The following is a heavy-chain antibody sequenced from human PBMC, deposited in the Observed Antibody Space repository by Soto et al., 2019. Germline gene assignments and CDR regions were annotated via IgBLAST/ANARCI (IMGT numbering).Heavy chain of an antibody. D-gene: IGHD2-15*01. V-gene: IGHV1-69*06. Sequence: PVKVSCKASGGTFSSYAISWVRQAPGQGLEWMGGIIPIFGTANYAQKFQGRVTITADKSTSTAYMELSSLRSEDTAVYYCARDIGYCSGGSCSHYGMDVWGQGTTVTVSS. CDR2: IIPIFGTA. CDR3: ARDIGYCSGGSCSHYGMDV. CDR1: GGTFSSYA. J-gene: IGHJ6*02.